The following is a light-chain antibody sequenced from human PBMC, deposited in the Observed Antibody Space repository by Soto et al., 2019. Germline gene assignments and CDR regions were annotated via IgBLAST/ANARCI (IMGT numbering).Light chain of an antibody. V-gene: IGLV2-14*03. J-gene: IGLJ1*01. CDR1: STDIGRYNY. Sequence: QSALTQPASVSGSPGQSITISCTGTSTDIGRYNYVSWYQQHPGKAPKLMIYDVSNRPSGVSNRFSGSKSGNTASLTISGLQAEDEADYYFSSYTSSSTYVFGTGAKVTVL. CDR2: DVS. CDR3: SSYTSSSTYV.